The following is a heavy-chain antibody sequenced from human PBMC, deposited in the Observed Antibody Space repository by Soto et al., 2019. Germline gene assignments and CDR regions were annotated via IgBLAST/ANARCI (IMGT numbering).Heavy chain of an antibody. J-gene: IGHJ6*02. CDR2: IYYSGST. Sequence: SETLSLTCTVSGGSISSYYWSWIRQPPGKGLEWIGYIYYSGSTNYNPSLKSRVTISVDTSKNQFSLKLSSVTAADTAVYYCARVPGYCSSTSCSDYYYGMDVWGQGTTVTVSS. CDR1: GGSISSYY. CDR3: ARVPGYCSSTSCSDYYYGMDV. V-gene: IGHV4-59*01. D-gene: IGHD2-2*01.